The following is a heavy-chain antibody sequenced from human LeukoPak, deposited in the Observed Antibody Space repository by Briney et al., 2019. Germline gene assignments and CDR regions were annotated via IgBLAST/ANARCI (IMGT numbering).Heavy chain of an antibody. CDR2: ISSSGSTI. CDR1: GFTFSSYE. J-gene: IGHJ5*02. CDR3: ARDKGTVTTGLNWFDP. V-gene: IGHV3-48*03. D-gene: IGHD4-17*01. Sequence: GGSLRLSCAASGFTFSSYEMNWVRQAPGKGLEWVSYISSSGSTIYYADSVKGRFTISRDNAKNSLYLQMNSLRAEDTAVYYCARDKGTVTTGLNWFDPWGQGTLVTVSS.